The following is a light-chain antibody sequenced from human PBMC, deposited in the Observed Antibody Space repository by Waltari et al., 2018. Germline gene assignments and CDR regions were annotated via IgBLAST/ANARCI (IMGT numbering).Light chain of an antibody. CDR1: TSNIATNT. CDR2: ANY. Sequence: QSVLTHSPSPSATPGQSVPIPCSVSTSNIATNTCTRYQLLPGTAPKTVIFANYHRPSGVPDRFSASKSGTSASRVISGLQSEDEADYFCATWDDSLSGRVFGGGTKVTVL. CDR3: ATWDDSLSGRV. J-gene: IGLJ3*02. V-gene: IGLV1-44*01.